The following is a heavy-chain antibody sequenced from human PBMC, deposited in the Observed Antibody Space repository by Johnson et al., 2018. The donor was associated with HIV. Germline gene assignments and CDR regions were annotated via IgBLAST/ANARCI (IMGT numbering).Heavy chain of an antibody. CDR3: AKDRDYYGSGSPADAFDI. Sequence: QEKLVESGGGLVQPGGSLRLSCAASGFTFSSYGMHWVRQAPGKGLAWVAVISYAGSNNYYADSVKGRFTRSRDNSKNTLYLQMNSLRAEDTAVYYCAKDRDYYGSGSPADAFDIWGQGTMVTVSS. CDR1: GFTFSSYG. V-gene: IGHV3-30*18. D-gene: IGHD3-10*01. J-gene: IGHJ3*02. CDR2: ISYAGSNN.